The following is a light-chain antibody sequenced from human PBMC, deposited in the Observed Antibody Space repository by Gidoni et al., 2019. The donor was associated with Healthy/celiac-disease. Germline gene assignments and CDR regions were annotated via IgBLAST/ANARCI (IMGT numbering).Light chain of an antibody. CDR2: GAS. J-gene: IGKJ4*01. Sequence: EIVMMQSPATLSVSPGERATLSCRASQSVSSNLAWYQQKPGPAPRLLIYGASTRATGIPARFSGSGSGTEFTLTISSLQSEDFAVYYCQQYNNWPPLTFGGXTKVEIK. CDR3: QQYNNWPPLT. V-gene: IGKV3-15*01. CDR1: QSVSSN.